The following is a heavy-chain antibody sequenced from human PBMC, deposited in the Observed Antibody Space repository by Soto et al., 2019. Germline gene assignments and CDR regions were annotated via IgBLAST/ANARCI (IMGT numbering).Heavy chain of an antibody. Sequence: QVQLVQSGAEVKKPGSSVKVSCKASGDTFSSYAISWVRQAPGQGLEWMGGIIPIFGTANYAQKFQGIVTSTADESTRTAYMELSTLRSEDTAVYYCARDGSGYRSSASPMDVRGQGTTVTVSS. CDR1: GDTFSSYA. J-gene: IGHJ6*02. CDR3: ARDGSGYRSSASPMDV. CDR2: IIPIFGTA. D-gene: IGHD3-22*01. V-gene: IGHV1-69*01.